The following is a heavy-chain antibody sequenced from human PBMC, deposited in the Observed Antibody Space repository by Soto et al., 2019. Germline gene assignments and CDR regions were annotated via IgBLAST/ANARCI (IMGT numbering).Heavy chain of an antibody. J-gene: IGHJ6*02. CDR2: ISSSSSYI. CDR3: ARVVRILLYYYGMDV. Sequence: EVQLVESGGGLVKPGGSLRLSCAASGFTFSSYSMNWVRQAPGKGLEWVSSISSSSSYIYYADSVKGRFTISRDNAKNSLYLQMNSLRAEDTAVYYCARVVRILLYYYGMDVWGQGTTVTVSS. CDR1: GFTFSSYS. D-gene: IGHD3-22*01. V-gene: IGHV3-21*01.